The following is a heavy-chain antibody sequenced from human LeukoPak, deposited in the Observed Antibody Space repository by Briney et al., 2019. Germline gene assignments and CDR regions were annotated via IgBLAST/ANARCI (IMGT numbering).Heavy chain of an antibody. V-gene: IGHV3-74*01. CDR1: GFTFSTYW. CDR2: INSDGSTT. CDR3: ARALSNYVDYYYYYYMDV. Sequence: GGSLRLSCAASGFTFSTYWMHWVRQAPGEELVWVSRINSDGSTTTYADSVKGRFTISRDNAKNTLYLQMNSLGGEDTAVYYCARALSNYVDYYYYYYMDVWGKGTTVAVSS. J-gene: IGHJ6*03. D-gene: IGHD4-11*01.